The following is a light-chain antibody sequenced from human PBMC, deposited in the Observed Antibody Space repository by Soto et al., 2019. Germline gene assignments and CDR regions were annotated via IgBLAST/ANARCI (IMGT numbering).Light chain of an antibody. CDR3: LQHNDYPPT. J-gene: IGKJ1*01. Sequence: DIQMTQSPSSLSASVGDRVTITCRASQDINNELGWFQQKPGKAPKRLIYIASSLQSGVPSRFSGSGSGTEFTLTISSLQPEDYATYYCLQHNDYPPTFGQGTKVEI. CDR2: IAS. CDR1: QDINNE. V-gene: IGKV1-17*01.